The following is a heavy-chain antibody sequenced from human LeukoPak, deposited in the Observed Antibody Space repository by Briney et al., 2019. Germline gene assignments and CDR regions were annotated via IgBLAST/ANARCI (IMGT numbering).Heavy chain of an antibody. J-gene: IGHJ6*03. CDR1: GGSFSGYY. Sequence: SETLSLTCAVYGGSFSGYYWSWIRQPPGKGLEWIGEINHSGSTNYNPSLKSRVPISVDTSKSKFSLKLSSVTAADTAVYYCARVRFLEWLGFYYYMDVWGKGTTVTVYS. CDR3: ARVRFLEWLGFYYYMDV. D-gene: IGHD3-3*01. V-gene: IGHV4-34*01. CDR2: INHSGST.